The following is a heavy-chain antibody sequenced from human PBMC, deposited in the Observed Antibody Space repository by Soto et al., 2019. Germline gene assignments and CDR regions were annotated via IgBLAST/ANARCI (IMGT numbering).Heavy chain of an antibody. D-gene: IGHD3-3*01. CDR2: IIPILGIA. V-gene: IGHV1-69*04. CDR1: GGTFSSYT. Sequence: ASVKVSCKASGGTFSSYTISWVRQAPGQGLEWMGKIIPILGIANYAQKFQGRVTITADKSTSTAYMELSSLRSEDTAVYYCARDYEDRSYYYYMDVWGKGTTVTVSS. CDR3: ARDYEDRSYYYYMDV. J-gene: IGHJ6*03.